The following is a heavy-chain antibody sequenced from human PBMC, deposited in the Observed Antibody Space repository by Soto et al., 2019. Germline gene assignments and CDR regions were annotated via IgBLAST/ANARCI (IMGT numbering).Heavy chain of an antibody. CDR2: INHSGST. Sequence: SETLSLTCAVYGGSFSGYYWSWIRQPPGKGLEWIGEINHSGSTNYNPSLKSRVTISVDTSKNQFSLKLSSVTAADTAVYYCARDILWFGELINWFDPWGQGTLVTVS. CDR1: GGSFSGYY. V-gene: IGHV4-34*01. J-gene: IGHJ5*02. D-gene: IGHD3-10*01. CDR3: ARDILWFGELINWFDP.